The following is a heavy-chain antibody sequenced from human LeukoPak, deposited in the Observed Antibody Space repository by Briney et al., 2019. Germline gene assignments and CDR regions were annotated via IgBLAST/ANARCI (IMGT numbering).Heavy chain of an antibody. J-gene: IGHJ4*02. CDR2: IIPIFGTA. D-gene: IGHD1-26*01. CDR1: GGTFSSYA. V-gene: IGHV1-69*01. CDR3: ARHPRVGAQGVDY. Sequence: SVKVSCKASGGTFSSYAISWVRQAPGQGLEWMGGIIPIFGTANYAQKFQGRVTITADESTRPAYMELSSLRSEDTAVYYSARHPRVGAQGVDYWGQGTLATVSS.